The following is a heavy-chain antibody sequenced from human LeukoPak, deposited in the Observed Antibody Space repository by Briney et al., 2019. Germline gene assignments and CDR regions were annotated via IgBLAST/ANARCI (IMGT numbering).Heavy chain of an antibody. CDR2: INPNSGGT. D-gene: IGHD3-10*01. CDR1: GYTFTGYY. J-gene: IGHJ4*02. V-gene: IGHV1-2*02. Sequence: ASVKVSCKASGYTFTGYYMHWVRQAPGQGLEWMGWINPNSGGTNYAQKFQGRVTITRDTSISTAYMELSRLRSDDTAVYYCARARTTSRTGSYYNWGQGTLVTVSS. CDR3: ARARTTSRTGSYYN.